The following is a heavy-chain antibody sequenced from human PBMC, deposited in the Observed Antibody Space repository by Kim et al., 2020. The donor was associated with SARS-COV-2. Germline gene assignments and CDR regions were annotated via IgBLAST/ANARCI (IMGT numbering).Heavy chain of an antibody. J-gene: IGHJ3*02. Sequence: SQTLSLTCAISGDSVSSNSAAWNWIRQSPSRGLEWLGRTYYRSKWYNDYAVSVKSRITINPDTSKNQFSLQLNSVTPEDTDVYYCASHDFWSDEGDAFDIWGQGTMVTVSS. CDR2: TYYRSKWYN. CDR1: GDSVSSNSAA. V-gene: IGHV6-1*01. D-gene: IGHD3-3*01. CDR3: ASHDFWSDEGDAFDI.